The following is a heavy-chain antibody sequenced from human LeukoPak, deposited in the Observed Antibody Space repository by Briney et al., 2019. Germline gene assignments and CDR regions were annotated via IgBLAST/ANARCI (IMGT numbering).Heavy chain of an antibody. D-gene: IGHD6-6*01. CDR1: GYTFTNYY. CDR2: INPSGGST. CDR3: AREGPYSDSSRSRFDY. J-gene: IGHJ4*02. V-gene: IGHV1-46*01. Sequence: ASVKVSCQASGYTFTNYYIHWVRQAPGQGLEWTGIINPSGGSTSYAQKFQSRVTMTTDTSTSTVYMELSSLRSEDTAVYYCAREGPYSDSSRSRFDYWGQGTLVTVSS.